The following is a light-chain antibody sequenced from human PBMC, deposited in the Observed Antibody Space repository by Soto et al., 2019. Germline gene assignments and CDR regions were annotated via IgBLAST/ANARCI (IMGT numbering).Light chain of an antibody. CDR3: SLYTSSTFYV. Sequence: QSVLTKPPSVSGSPGQSVTISCTGTSSDVGYYNRVSWYQQPPGSAPKLLIYEVSNRPSGVPDRFSGSKSGNTASLTISGLQAEDEADYYCSLYTSSTFYVFGTGTKV. CDR2: EVS. V-gene: IGLV2-18*01. CDR1: SSDVGYYNR. J-gene: IGLJ1*01.